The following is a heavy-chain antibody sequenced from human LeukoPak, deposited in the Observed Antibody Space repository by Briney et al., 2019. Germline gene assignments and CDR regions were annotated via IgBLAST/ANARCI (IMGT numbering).Heavy chain of an antibody. CDR3: AKSLKGSCYSSCAFDI. Sequence: GGSLRLSCAASGFTFSSYAMSWVRQAPGKGLEWVSAISGSGGSTYYADSVKGRFTISRDNSKNTLYLQMNSLRAEDTAVYYCAKSLKGSCYSSCAFDIWGQGTMVTVSS. D-gene: IGHD2-15*01. CDR1: GFTFSSYA. V-gene: IGHV3-23*01. CDR2: ISGSGGST. J-gene: IGHJ3*02.